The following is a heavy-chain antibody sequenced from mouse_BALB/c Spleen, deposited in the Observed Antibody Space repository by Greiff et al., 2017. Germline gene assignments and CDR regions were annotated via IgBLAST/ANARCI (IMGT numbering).Heavy chain of an antibody. CDR3: ARRAGNDYGNSYRDYAMDY. V-gene: IGHV8-12*01. D-gene: IGHD1-1*01. CDR2: SYCDDDK. CDR1: GFSLSTSGMG. J-gene: IGHJ4*01. Sequence: QVTLKESGPGILQPSQTLSLTCSFSGFSLSTSGMGVIWIRQPSGKGLEWLAHSYCDDDKRDNPSLKSRLTIPKDTSSNQVFLKITRVDTADTATYYCARRAGNDYGNSYRDYAMDYWGQGTSVTVSS.